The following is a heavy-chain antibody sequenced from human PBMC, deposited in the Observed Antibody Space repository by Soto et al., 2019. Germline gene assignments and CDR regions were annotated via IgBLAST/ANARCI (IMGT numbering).Heavy chain of an antibody. Sequence: ASVKVSCKASGYRFTHYGIGWVRQAPGQGLEWMGWISPDNGNTYYPQNLQGRVAMTTDRSTTTVYMELRSLRAEDTAVYYCAKELEYYYDSSGPPGMDVWGQGTTVTVSS. V-gene: IGHV1-18*01. CDR3: AKELEYYYDSSGPPGMDV. CDR2: ISPDNGNT. D-gene: IGHD3-22*01. CDR1: GYRFTHYG. J-gene: IGHJ6*02.